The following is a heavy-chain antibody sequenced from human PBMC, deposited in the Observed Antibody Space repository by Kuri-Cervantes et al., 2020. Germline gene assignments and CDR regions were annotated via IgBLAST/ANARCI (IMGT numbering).Heavy chain of an antibody. CDR2: IYYSGST. D-gene: IGHD3-16*02. Sequence: SQTLSLTCAVYGGSFSGYYWSWIRQPPGKGLEWIGYIYYSGSTNYNPSLKSRVTISVDTSKNQFSLKLSSVTAADTAVYYCARDPALYDYIWGSYRNDAFDIWGQGTMVTVSS. V-gene: IGHV4-59*01. CDR3: ARDPALYDYIWGSYRNDAFDI. CDR1: GGSFSGYY. J-gene: IGHJ3*02.